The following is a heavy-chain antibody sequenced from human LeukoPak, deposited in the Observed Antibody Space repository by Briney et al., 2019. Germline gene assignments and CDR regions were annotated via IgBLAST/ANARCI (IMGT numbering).Heavy chain of an antibody. CDR1: GYTFTGYY. V-gene: IGHV1-2*06. D-gene: IGHD7-27*01. CDR3: ASQTGVGPSTGYYYYYGMDV. Sequence: GASVKVSCKASGYTFTGYYIHWVRQAPGQGLEWMGRINPNSGGTNYAQKFQGRVTMTRDTSISTAYMELSRLRSDDTAVYYCASQTGVGPSTGYYYYYGMDVWGQGTTVTVSS. J-gene: IGHJ6*02. CDR2: INPNSGGT.